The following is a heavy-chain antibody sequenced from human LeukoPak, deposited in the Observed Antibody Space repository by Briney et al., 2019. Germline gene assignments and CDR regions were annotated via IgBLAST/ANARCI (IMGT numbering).Heavy chain of an antibody. CDR1: GFILSSNY. D-gene: IGHD3-22*01. CDR2: LYRGGTT. CDR3: AKDYSYDSPGPINY. V-gene: IGHV3-66*02. J-gene: IGHJ4*02. Sequence: PGGSLRLSCVASGFILSSNYMSWVRQAPGKGPEWLSVLYRGGTTYYAGSVKGRFTISRDTSKNTLYLQMNSLRAEDTAVYYCAKDYSYDSPGPINYWGQGTLVTVSS.